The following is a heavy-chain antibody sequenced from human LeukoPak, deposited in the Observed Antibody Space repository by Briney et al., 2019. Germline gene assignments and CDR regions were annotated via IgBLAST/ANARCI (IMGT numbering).Heavy chain of an antibody. J-gene: IGHJ4*02. V-gene: IGHV3-23*01. CDR1: GVTISSQA. D-gene: IGHD3-10*01. CDR3: AKRGVVIRVFLVGFHKEAYYFDS. Sequence: GGSLRLSCVASGVTISSQAMSWVRQAPGKGLEWVSTNGIGGNTYYADTVKGRFTISRDNSKNTLYLQMNSLRAEDTAVYFCAKRGVVIRVFLVGFHKEAYYFDSWGQGALVTVSS. CDR2: NGIGGNT.